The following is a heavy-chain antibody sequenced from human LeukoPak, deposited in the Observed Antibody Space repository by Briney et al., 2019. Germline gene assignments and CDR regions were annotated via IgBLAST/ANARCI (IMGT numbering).Heavy chain of an antibody. CDR1: GGSFSGYY. Sequence: SETLSLTCAVYGGSFSGYYWSWIRQPPGKGLEWIGEINHSGSTNYNPSLKSRVTISVDTSKNQFSLKLSSVTAADTAVYYCARVLADQRRSFWFDPWGQGTLVTVSS. D-gene: IGHD3-3*02. J-gene: IGHJ5*02. CDR3: ARVLADQRRSFWFDP. CDR2: INHSGST. V-gene: IGHV4-34*01.